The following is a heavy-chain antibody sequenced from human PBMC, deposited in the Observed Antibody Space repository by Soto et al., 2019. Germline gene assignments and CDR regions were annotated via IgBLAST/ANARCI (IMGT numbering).Heavy chain of an antibody. D-gene: IGHD2-15*01. CDR2: IYYSGST. CDR3: ARRYGGNLDY. V-gene: IGHV4-59*08. J-gene: IGHJ4*02. Sequence: QVQLQESGPGLVKPSETLSLTCTVSGGSISSYYWSWIRQPPGKGLEWIGYIYYSGSTNYNPSLKRRVTISVDTSKNQFSLKLSSVTAADTAVYYGARRYGGNLDYWGQGTLVTVSS. CDR1: GGSISSYY.